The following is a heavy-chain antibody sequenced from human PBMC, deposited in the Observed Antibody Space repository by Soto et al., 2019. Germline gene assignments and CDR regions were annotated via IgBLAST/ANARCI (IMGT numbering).Heavy chain of an antibody. D-gene: IGHD3-22*01. CDR1: GDSVSSNSAA. Sequence: SQTLSLTCAISGDSVSSNSAAWNWIRQSPSRGLEWLGRTYYRSKRYNDYAVSVKSRITINPDTSKNQFSLQLNSVTPEDTAVYYCARGGLNYDSSGYWFDPWGQGTLVTVSS. J-gene: IGHJ5*02. V-gene: IGHV6-1*01. CDR2: TYYRSKRYN. CDR3: ARGGLNYDSSGYWFDP.